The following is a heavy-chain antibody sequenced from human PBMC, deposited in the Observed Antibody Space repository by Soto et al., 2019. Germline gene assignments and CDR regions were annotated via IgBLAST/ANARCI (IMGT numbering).Heavy chain of an antibody. CDR2: LYYTGST. D-gene: IGHD2-15*01. Sequence: PSETLSLTCTVSGGSINSGDYYWSWIRQPPGKGLEWIGNLYYTGSTYYNPSLKSRVTISVDTSKKQFSLMVTSVTAADTAVYYCARYRYSGSLKEYYFDYWGQGTLVTVS. CDR3: ARYRYSGSLKEYYFDY. J-gene: IGHJ4*02. CDR1: GGSINSGDYY. V-gene: IGHV4-30-4*01.